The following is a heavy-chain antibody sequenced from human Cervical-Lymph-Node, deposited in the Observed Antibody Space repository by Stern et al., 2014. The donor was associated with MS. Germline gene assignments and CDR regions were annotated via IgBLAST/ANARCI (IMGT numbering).Heavy chain of an antibody. CDR1: GDTFRSLD. Sequence: QVQLVESGAEVKKPGSSVKVSCKASGDTFRSLDIGWVRQAPGQVPEWLGGTTPLFGTANYAQNFQGRVTFSADDSTSTTYMELSSLRSEDTAVYYCARHQAGIAADWGQGTLVTVSS. CDR2: TTPLFGTA. D-gene: IGHD6-13*01. CDR3: ARHQAGIAAD. V-gene: IGHV1-69*01. J-gene: IGHJ4*02.